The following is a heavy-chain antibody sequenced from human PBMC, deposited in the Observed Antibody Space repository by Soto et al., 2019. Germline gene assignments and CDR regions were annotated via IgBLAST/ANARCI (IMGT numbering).Heavy chain of an antibody. J-gene: IGHJ6*02. CDR1: GYTFTGYY. V-gene: IGHV1-3*01. CDR2: INAGNGNT. D-gene: IGHD5-18*01. CDR3: ARARYTYYYYGMDV. Sequence: ASVKVSCKASGYTFTGYYVHWVRQAPGQRLEWMGWINAGNGNTKYSQKFQGRVTITRDTSASTAYMELSSLRSEDTAVYYCARARYTYYYYGMDVWGQGTTVTVSS.